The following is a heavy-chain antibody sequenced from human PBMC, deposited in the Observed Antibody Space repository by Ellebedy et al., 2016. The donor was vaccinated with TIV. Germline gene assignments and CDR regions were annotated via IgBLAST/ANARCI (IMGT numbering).Heavy chain of an antibody. D-gene: IGHD6-13*01. CDR2: IDADGSST. Sequence: PGGSLRLSCAASGFTFSSYYMQRVRQVPGKGLEWASRIDADGSSTTYADSVTGRFASSRDNAKNTLYLQMNGLRVEDTAVYYCARDRSNIAATGRGVDYWGQGTLVTVSS. V-gene: IGHV3-74*01. J-gene: IGHJ4*02. CDR3: ARDRSNIAATGRGVDY. CDR1: GFTFSSYY.